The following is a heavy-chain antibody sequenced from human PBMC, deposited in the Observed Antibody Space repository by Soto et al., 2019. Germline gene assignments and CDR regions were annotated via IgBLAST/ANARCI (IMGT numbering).Heavy chain of an antibody. D-gene: IGHD3-16*02. V-gene: IGHV1-8*01. CDR1: GYTFTSYD. J-gene: IGHJ3*02. CDR2: MNPNSGNT. CDR3: ARIMITFGGVIVITDAFDI. Sequence: QVQLVQSRAEVKKPGASVKVSCKASGYTFTSYDINWVRQATGQGLEWMGWMNPNSGNTGYAQKFQGRVTMTRNTSISTAYMELSSLRSEDTAVYYCARIMITFGGVIVITDAFDIWGQGTMVTVSS.